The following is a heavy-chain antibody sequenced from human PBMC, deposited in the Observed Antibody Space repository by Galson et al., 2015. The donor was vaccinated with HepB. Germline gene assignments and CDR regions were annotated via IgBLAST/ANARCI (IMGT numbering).Heavy chain of an antibody. J-gene: IGHJ4*02. CDR2: ISSDGRDK. CDR1: GFIFSTYG. Sequence: LRLSCAASGFIFSTYGMHWVRQAPGKGLEWVAVISSDGRDKYYADSVKGRFSISRDNSKNTLYLQMNGLRAEDSAVYYCARSDLLDQWGQGTLVTVSS. V-gene: IGHV3-30*03. CDR3: ARSDLLDQ. D-gene: IGHD3-10*01.